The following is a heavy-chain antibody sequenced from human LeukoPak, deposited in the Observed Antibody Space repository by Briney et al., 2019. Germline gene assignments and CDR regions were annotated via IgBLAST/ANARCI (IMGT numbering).Heavy chain of an antibody. CDR3: ARDMLGYCSGGSCPFDY. Sequence: GGSLRLSCAASGFTFSSYSMNWVRQAPGKGLEWVSSISSSSSYIYSADSVKGRFTISRDNAKNSLYLQMNSLRAEDTAVYYCARDMLGYCSGGSCPFDYWGQGTLVTVSS. V-gene: IGHV3-21*01. D-gene: IGHD2-15*01. CDR2: ISSSSSYI. CDR1: GFTFSSYS. J-gene: IGHJ4*02.